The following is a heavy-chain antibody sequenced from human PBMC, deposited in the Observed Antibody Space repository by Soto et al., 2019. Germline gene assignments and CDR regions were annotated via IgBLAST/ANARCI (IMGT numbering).Heavy chain of an antibody. D-gene: IGHD2-8*01. CDR3: AKAPVLPRDNWFDP. J-gene: IGHJ5*02. Sequence: PGGSLRLSCAASGFTFSSYAMSWVRQAPGKGLEWVSAISGSGGSTYYADSVKGRFTISRDNSKNTLYPQMNSLRAEDTAVYYCAKAPVLPRDNWFDPWGQGTLVTVSS. CDR1: GFTFSSYA. V-gene: IGHV3-23*01. CDR2: ISGSGGST.